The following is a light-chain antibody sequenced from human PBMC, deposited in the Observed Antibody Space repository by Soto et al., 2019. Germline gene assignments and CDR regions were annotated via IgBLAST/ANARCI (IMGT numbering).Light chain of an antibody. V-gene: IGKV3-15*01. J-gene: IGKJ1*01. Sequence: EIVMTQSPATLSVSPGESVTLSCRASQSVDNNLAWYQQKPGQAPRLLIKGASARATGVPARFSGSGSGTDFTLTISSLQSEDFAVYYCQNYSDWLRTFGQGTKVEFK. CDR2: GAS. CDR1: QSVDNN. CDR3: QNYSDWLRT.